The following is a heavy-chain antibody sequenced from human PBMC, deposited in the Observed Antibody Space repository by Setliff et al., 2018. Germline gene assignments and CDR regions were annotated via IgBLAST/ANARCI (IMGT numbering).Heavy chain of an antibody. Sequence: SVKVSCKASGDTFRSYGISWVRQAPGQGLEWMGGTIPMFGSTSYAQKFQGRFTIITDESTTTAYMELSSLGSEDTAVYYCVREGVDTRSSTDYRYYMDVWG. V-gene: IGHV1-69*05. J-gene: IGHJ6*03. CDR2: TIPMFGST. CDR1: GDTFRSYG. CDR3: VREGVDTRSSTDYRYYMDV. D-gene: IGHD5-18*01.